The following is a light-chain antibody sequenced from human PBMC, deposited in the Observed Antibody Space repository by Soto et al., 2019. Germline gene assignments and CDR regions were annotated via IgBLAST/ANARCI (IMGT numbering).Light chain of an antibody. CDR1: SSDVGGSNY. J-gene: IGLJ1*01. V-gene: IGLV2-14*01. Sequence: QSVLTQPASVSGSPGQSITISCTGTSSDVGGSNYVSWYQQLPGKAPKLMIYDVSDRPSGVSNRFSGSKSGNTASLTISGLQAEDEADYYCSSYTSSSLYVFGTGNQVTVL. CDR3: SSYTSSSLYV. CDR2: DVS.